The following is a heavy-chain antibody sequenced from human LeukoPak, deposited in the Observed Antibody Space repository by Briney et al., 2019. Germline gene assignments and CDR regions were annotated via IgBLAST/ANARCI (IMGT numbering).Heavy chain of an antibody. CDR2: IHNSGTT. Sequence: SEILSLTCAVSGGPFSGYFWSWIRQSSGKGLEWIGEIHNSGTTNYNPSLNSRVTISEDTSKNQFYLNLSSVTAADTAVYYCARRYYYNLGSFPFDFWGQGTLVTVSS. V-gene: IGHV4-34*01. J-gene: IGHJ4*02. D-gene: IGHD3-10*01. CDR1: GGPFSGYF. CDR3: ARRYYYNLGSFPFDF.